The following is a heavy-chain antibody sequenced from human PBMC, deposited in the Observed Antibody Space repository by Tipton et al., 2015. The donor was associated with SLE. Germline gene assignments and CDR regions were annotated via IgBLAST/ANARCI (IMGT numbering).Heavy chain of an antibody. D-gene: IGHD1-26*01. J-gene: IGHJ4*02. CDR2: INHSGST. CDR1: GYSISSGYY. CDR3: ARDSGHFDY. V-gene: IGHV4-38-2*02. Sequence: TLSLTCTVSGYSISSGYYWGWIRQPPGKGLEWIGEINHSGSTNYNPSLKSRVTISVDTSKNQFSLKLRSVTAADTAVYYCARDSGHFDYWGQGTLVTVSS.